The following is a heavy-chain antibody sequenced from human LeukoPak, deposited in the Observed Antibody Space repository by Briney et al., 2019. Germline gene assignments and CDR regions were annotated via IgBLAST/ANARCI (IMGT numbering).Heavy chain of an antibody. D-gene: IGHD1-26*01. CDR1: GFTVSSNY. CDR3: ARDGVGAQPWTFDY. J-gene: IGHJ4*02. Sequence: GSLRLSCAASGFTVSSNYMSWVRQAPGKGLEWVSSISSSSSYIYYADSVKGRFTISRDNAKNSLYLQMNSLRAEDTAVYYCARDGVGAQPWTFDYWGQGTLVTVSS. V-gene: IGHV3-21*01. CDR2: ISSSSSYI.